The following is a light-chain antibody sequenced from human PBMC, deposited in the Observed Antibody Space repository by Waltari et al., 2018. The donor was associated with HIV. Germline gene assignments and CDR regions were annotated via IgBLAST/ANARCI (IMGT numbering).Light chain of an antibody. J-gene: IGKJ2*01. V-gene: IGKV2-28*01. CDR1: QSLLHSNGYNY. CDR3: MQALQTPQYT. CDR2: LGS. Sequence: DIVMTQSPLSLPVTPGDPASISCRSSQSLLHSNGYNYLDWYLQKPGQSPQLLIYLGSNRASGVPDRFSGSGSGTDFTLKISRVEAEDVGVYYCMQALQTPQYTFGQGTKLEIK.